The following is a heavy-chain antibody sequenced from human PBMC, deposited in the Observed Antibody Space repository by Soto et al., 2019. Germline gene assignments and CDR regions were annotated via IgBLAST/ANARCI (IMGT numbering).Heavy chain of an antibody. CDR3: ARCGYSYLARFFDS. CDR2: IYHSGST. CDR1: GHSISSGFYY. V-gene: IGHV4-38-2*02. Sequence: PSETLSLTCTVSGHSISSGFYYWGWVRQPPGKGPQWIGSIYHSGSTYYNPSLQSRVTMSVDTSKNQLSLKLSSVTAADTAVYYCARCGYSYLARFFDSWGQGTRVTVSS. J-gene: IGHJ4*02. D-gene: IGHD5-18*01.